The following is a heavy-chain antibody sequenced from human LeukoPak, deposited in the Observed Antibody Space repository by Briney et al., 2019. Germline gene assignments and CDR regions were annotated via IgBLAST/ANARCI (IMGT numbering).Heavy chain of an antibody. J-gene: IGHJ6*03. D-gene: IGHD3-10*01. V-gene: IGHV1-24*01. CDR2: FDPEDGET. CDR3: AKSPLRTYYYGSGSFHYYYYMDV. Sequence: ASVKVSCKVSGYTLTELSMHWVRQAPGKGLEWMGGFDPEDGETIYAQKFQGRVTMTEDTSTDTAYMELSSLRSEDTAVYYCAKSPLRTYYYGSGSFHYYYYMDVWGKGTTATVSS. CDR1: GYTLTELS.